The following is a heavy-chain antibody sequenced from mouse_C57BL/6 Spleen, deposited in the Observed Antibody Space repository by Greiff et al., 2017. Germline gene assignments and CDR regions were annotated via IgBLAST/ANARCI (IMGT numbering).Heavy chain of an antibody. V-gene: IGHV5-4*01. D-gene: IGHD2-3*01. CDR3: AREGLLPFDD. CDR1: GFTFSSYA. Sequence: EVKVVESGGGLVKPGGSLKLSCAASGFTFSSYAMSWVRQTPEKRLEWVATISDGGSYTYYPDNVKGRFTISRDNAKNNLYLQMSHLKSEDTAMYYCAREGLLPFDDWGQGTTLTVSS. CDR2: ISDGGSYT. J-gene: IGHJ2*01.